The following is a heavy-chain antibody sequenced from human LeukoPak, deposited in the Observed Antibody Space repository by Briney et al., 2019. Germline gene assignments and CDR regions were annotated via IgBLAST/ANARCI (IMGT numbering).Heavy chain of an antibody. J-gene: IGHJ3*02. D-gene: IGHD6-13*01. CDR2: IHHGGST. CDR1: GESITRGGYY. Sequence: SETLSLTCTVSGESITRGGYYWNWIRQPPGKGLEWIGYIHHGGSTYYNPALKSRVTMTIDRSKNHFSLKLNSVTAADTAVYYCARDRVAASLLLGTFDIWGQGTMVTVSS. CDR3: ARDRVAASLLLGTFDI. V-gene: IGHV4-30-2*01.